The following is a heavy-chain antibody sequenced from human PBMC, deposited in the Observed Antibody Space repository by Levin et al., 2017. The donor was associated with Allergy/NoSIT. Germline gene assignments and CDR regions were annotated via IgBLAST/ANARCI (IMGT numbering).Heavy chain of an antibody. J-gene: IGHJ4*02. D-gene: IGHD6-13*01. Sequence: SETLSLTCTVSGGSISSYYWSWIRQPPGKGLEWIGYIYYSGSTNYNPSLKSRVTISVDTSKNQFSLKLSSVTAADTAVYYCARLRSSSWVDYWGQGTLVTVSS. CDR2: IYYSGST. CDR3: ARLRSSSWVDY. CDR1: GGSISSYY. V-gene: IGHV4-59*08.